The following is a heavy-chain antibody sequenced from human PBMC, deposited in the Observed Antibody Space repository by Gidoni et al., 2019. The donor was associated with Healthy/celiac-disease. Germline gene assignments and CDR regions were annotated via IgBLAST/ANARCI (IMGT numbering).Heavy chain of an antibody. CDR1: GFTFSSYE. D-gene: IGHD6-19*01. CDR2: ISSSGSTI. Sequence: EVQLVESGGGLVQPGGTLRLSCAASGFTFSSYEMNWVRQAPGKGLEWVSYISSSGSTIYYADSVKGRFTISRDNAKNSLYLQMNSLRAEDTAVYYCARVPNSSGWYVWGQGTLVTVSS. V-gene: IGHV3-48*03. J-gene: IGHJ4*02. CDR3: ARVPNSSGWYV.